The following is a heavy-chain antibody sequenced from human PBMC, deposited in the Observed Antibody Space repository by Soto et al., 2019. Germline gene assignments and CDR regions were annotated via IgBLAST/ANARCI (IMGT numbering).Heavy chain of an antibody. D-gene: IGHD6-13*01. CDR2: TYTSGST. J-gene: IGHJ5*02. CDR1: GGSISSYY. Sequence: SETLSLTCTVSGGSISSYYWSWIRQPAGKGLEWIGRTYTSGSTNYNPSLKSRVTMSVDTSKNQFSLKLSSVTAADTAVYYCARGPVRDAAAVPNWFDPWGQGTLVTVSS. CDR3: ARGPVRDAAAVPNWFDP. V-gene: IGHV4-4*07.